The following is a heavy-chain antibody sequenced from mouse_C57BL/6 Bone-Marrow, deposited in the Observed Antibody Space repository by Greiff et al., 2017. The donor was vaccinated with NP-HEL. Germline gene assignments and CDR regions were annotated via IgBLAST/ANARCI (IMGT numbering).Heavy chain of an antibody. CDR1: GYAFTNYL. Sequence: QVQLKESGAELVRPGTSVKVSCKASGYAFTNYLIEWVKQRPGQGLEWIGVINPGSGGTNYNEKFKGKATLTADKSSSSAYMQLSSLTSEDSAVYFCARKECWYFDVWGTGTTVTVSS. CDR2: INPGSGGT. CDR3: ARKECWYFDV. V-gene: IGHV1-54*01. J-gene: IGHJ1*03.